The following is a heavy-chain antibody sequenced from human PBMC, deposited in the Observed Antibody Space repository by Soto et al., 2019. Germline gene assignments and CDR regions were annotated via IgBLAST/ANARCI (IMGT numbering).Heavy chain of an antibody. J-gene: IGHJ3*02. D-gene: IGHD5-18*01. CDR3: ARGLLPRYSYGAGDAFDI. CDR1: GGSISSGGYY. Sequence: QVQRQESGPGLVKPSQTLSLTCTVSGGSISSGGYYWSWIRQNPGKGLEWIGYIYYSGSTYYNPSLKSRVTISVDTSKNQFSLKLSSVTAADTAVYFCARGLLPRYSYGAGDAFDIWGQGIMVTVSS. V-gene: IGHV4-31*03. CDR2: IYYSGST.